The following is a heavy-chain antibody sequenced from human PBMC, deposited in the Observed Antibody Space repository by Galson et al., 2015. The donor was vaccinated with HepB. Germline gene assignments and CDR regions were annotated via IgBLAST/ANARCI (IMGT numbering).Heavy chain of an antibody. CDR3: AREGYCSSTSCYPNGYYYYYGMDV. Sequence: SVKVSCKASGYTFTSYGISWVRQAPGQGLEWMGWISAYNGNTNYAQKLQGRVTMTTDTSTSTAYMELRSLRSDDTAVYYCAREGYCSSTSCYPNGYYYYYGMDVWGQGTTVTVSS. CDR2: ISAYNGNT. D-gene: IGHD2-2*01. V-gene: IGHV1-18*04. CDR1: GYTFTSYG. J-gene: IGHJ6*02.